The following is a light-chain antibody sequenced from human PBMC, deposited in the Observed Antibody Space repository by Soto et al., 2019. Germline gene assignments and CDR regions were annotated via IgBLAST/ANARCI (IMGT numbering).Light chain of an antibody. CDR2: AAS. CDR3: QQLNSYPYT. CDR1: QGISSY. Sequence: DIQLTQSPSFLSASVGDRVTITCRASQGISSYLAWYQQKPGKAPKLLIYAASTLQSGVPSRFSGSGSGTEFTLPISSLQPEDFATYYCQQLNSYPYTFGQGTKVEIK. V-gene: IGKV1-9*01. J-gene: IGKJ2*01.